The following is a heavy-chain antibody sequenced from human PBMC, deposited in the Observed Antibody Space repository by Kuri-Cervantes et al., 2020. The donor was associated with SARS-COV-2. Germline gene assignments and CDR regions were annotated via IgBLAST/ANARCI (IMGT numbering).Heavy chain of an antibody. V-gene: IGHV3-30*18. Sequence: GESLKISCAASGFTFSSYGMHWVRQAPGKGLEWVAVISYDGSNKYYADSVKGRFTISRDNSKNTLYLQMNSLRAEDTAVYYCAKEYSGSWGYGYWGQGTLVTVSS. CDR2: ISYDGSNK. D-gene: IGHD1-26*01. CDR1: GFTFSSYG. CDR3: AKEYSGSWGYGY. J-gene: IGHJ4*02.